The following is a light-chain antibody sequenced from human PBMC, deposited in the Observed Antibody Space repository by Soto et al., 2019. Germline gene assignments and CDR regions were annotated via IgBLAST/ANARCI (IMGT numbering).Light chain of an antibody. CDR3: SSYTTNTYVI. J-gene: IGLJ2*01. CDR2: EVS. V-gene: IGLV2-14*01. CDR1: SSDVGTYNY. Sequence: QSALTQPASVSGSPGQSITISCTGTSSDVGTYNYVSWYQHHPGKAPKPMIFEVSNRPSGVSSRFSGSKSGNTASLTISGLQTEDEADYYCSSYTTNTYVIFGGGTKVTVL.